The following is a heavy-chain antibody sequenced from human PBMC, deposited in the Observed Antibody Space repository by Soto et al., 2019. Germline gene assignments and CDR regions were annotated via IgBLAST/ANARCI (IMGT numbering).Heavy chain of an antibody. V-gene: IGHV1-8*01. J-gene: IGHJ6*02. CDR2: MNPNSGNT. CDR3: ATYSSSWYGELYYYYYGMDV. Sequence: AAVKVSCKASGYTFTSYDINWVRQATGQGLEWMGWMNPNSGNTGYAQKLQGRVTMTTDTSTSTAYMELRSLRSDDTAVYYCATYSSSWYGELYYYYYGMDVWGQGTTVTVSS. CDR1: GYTFTSYD. D-gene: IGHD6-13*01.